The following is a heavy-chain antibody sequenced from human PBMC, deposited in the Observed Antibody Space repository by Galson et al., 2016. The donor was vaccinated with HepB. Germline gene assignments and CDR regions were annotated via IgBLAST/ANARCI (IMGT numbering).Heavy chain of an antibody. V-gene: IGHV4-39*07. J-gene: IGHJ5*02. Sequence: ETLSLTCSVSGASISSGSYYWSWIRQLPGKGLEWIGEIYHSGSTNYNPPLKSRVTISVDKSKNQFSLKLSSVTAADTAVYYCARGRRYRLLLRPTPFDPWGQGTLVTVSS. CDR3: ARGRRYRLLLRPTPFDP. CDR1: GASISSGSYY. CDR2: IYHSGST. D-gene: IGHD3-22*01.